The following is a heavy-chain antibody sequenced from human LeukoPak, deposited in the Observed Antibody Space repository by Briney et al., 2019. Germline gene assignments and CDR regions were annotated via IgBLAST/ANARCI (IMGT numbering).Heavy chain of an antibody. J-gene: IGHJ4*02. V-gene: IGHV3-30*03. D-gene: IGHD1-26*01. CDR1: GFTFSSYG. CDR2: ISYDGSNK. CDR3: ARDKSSGYVGASSFDY. Sequence: GGSLRLSCAASGFTFSSYGMHWVRQAPGKGLEWVAVISYDGSNKYYADSVKGRFTISRDNSKNTLYLQMNSLRAEDTAVYYCARDKSSGYVGASSFDYWGQGTLVTVSS.